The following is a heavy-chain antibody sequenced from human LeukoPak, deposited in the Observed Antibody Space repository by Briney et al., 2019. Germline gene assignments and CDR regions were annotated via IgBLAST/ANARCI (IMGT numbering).Heavy chain of an antibody. CDR3: TRRAVTTDYYYGMDV. D-gene: IGHD4-17*01. V-gene: IGHV3-73*01. CDR2: IRSKANSYAT. CDR1: GFTFSGSA. Sequence: GGSLRLSCAASGFTFSGSAMHWVRQASGKGLEWVGRIRSKANSYATAYAASVKGRFTISRDDSKNTAYLQMNSLKTEDTAVYYCTRRAVTTDYYYGMDVWGQGTRSPSP. J-gene: IGHJ6*02.